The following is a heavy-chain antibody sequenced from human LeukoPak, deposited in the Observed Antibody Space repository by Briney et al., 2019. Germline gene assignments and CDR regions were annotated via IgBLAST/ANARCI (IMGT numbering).Heavy chain of an antibody. CDR3: ARGVAAAGTLPFDY. D-gene: IGHD6-13*01. V-gene: IGHV1-18*01. CDR1: GYTFTSYG. CDR2: ISAYNGNT. Sequence: ASVKVSCKASGYTFTSYGIRWVRQAPGQGLEWMGWISAYNGNTNYAQKLQGRVTMTTDTSTSTAYMELRSLRSDDTAVYYCARGVAAAGTLPFDYWGQGTLVTVSS. J-gene: IGHJ4*02.